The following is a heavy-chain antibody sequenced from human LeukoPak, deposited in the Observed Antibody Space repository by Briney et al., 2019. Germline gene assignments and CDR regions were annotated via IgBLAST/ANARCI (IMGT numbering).Heavy chain of an antibody. V-gene: IGHV3-48*01. CDR2: INSRSSTI. CDR1: RFTFSNYG. CDR3: ARGADGAFDY. Sequence: GGSLRLSCAASRFTFSNYGVNWVRQAPGKGLEWVSYINSRSSTIYYADSVRGRFTISRDNAKNSLYLQMNSLRAEDTAVYYCARGADGAFDYWGQGIVVPVSP. J-gene: IGHJ4*02. D-gene: IGHD5-24*01.